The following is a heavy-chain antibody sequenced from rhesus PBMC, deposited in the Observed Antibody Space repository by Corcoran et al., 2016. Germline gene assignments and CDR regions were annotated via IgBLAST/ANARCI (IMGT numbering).Heavy chain of an antibody. CDR3: TSPVRYRFDV. CDR2: INGYSGST. Sequence: QVQLQESGPGLVKPSETLSLTCAVFGGAFRSYWWNWIRQPPGKGLEWVGEINGYSGSTNYTPSLQSRVTISMDVSKTQFSLRLTSVTAADTAVYYCTSPVRYRFDVWGPGVLVSVSS. J-gene: IGHJ5-1*01. V-gene: IGHV4-80*01. D-gene: IGHD3-9*01. CDR1: GGAFRSYW.